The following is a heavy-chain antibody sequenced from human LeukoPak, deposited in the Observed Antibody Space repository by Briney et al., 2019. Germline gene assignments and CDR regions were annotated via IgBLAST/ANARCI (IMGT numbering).Heavy chain of an antibody. CDR1: GFAFRNYW. D-gene: IGHD1-1*01. CDR2: IKQDGSEK. J-gene: IGHJ5*02. V-gene: IGHV3-7*01. CDR3: ATSPRGTGHR. Sequence: GGSPRLSCAASGFAFRNYWMHWVRQAPGAGLELVANIKQDGSEKYYVDSVKGRFTISRDNARNSLDLQMNSLSAEDSAVYYCATSPRGTGHRWGQGTLVTVSS.